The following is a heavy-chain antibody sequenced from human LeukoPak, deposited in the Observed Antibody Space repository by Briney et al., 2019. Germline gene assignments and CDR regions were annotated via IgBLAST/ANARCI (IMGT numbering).Heavy chain of an antibody. CDR3: AGNQYYYDSSALWNY. CDR2: IYYSGST. D-gene: IGHD3-22*01. J-gene: IGHJ4*02. V-gene: IGHV4-59*01. Sequence: SETLSLTCTVSGGSISSYYWSWIRQPPGKGLEWIGYIYYSGSTNYSPSLKSRVTISVETSKNQFSLKLSSVTAADTAVYYCAGNQYYYDSSALWNYWGQGTLVTVSS. CDR1: GGSISSYY.